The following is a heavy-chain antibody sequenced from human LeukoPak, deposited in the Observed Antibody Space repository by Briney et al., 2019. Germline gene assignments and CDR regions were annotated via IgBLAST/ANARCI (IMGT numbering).Heavy chain of an antibody. CDR3: AKRNCGGDCKGVFDI. Sequence: GGSLRLSCAASGFTFTSYAMTWVRQAPGKGLEWVSVISASGVSTYYADSVKGRFSTSRDNSKNTLYLQMDSLRAEDTAVFYCAKRNCGGDCKGVFDIWGQGTVVTVSS. CDR2: ISASGVST. D-gene: IGHD2-21*01. CDR1: GFTFTSYA. J-gene: IGHJ3*02. V-gene: IGHV3-23*01.